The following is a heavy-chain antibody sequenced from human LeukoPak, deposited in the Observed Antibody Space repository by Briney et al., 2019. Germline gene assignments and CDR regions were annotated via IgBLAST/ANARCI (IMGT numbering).Heavy chain of an antibody. J-gene: IGHJ5*02. Sequence: SQTLSLTSAISGDSASSNSTTWDSIRQSPSRGLEWLGRTYYRSTLYNDYAVSVRGRITVNPDTSKNQFSLHLNSVTPEDTAVYYCARRLTQYDCFDPWGQGILVTVST. V-gene: IGHV6-1*01. CDR2: TYYRSTLYN. CDR1: GDSASSNSTT. D-gene: IGHD2-2*01. CDR3: ARRLTQYDCFDP.